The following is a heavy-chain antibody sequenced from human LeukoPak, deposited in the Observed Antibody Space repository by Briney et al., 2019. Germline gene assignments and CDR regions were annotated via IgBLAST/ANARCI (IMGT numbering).Heavy chain of an antibody. CDR3: AKDVSYDSSGYPTYYFDY. Sequence: GGSLRLSCAASGFTFSSYAMSWVRQAPVKGLEWVSAISGSGGSTYHADSVKGRFTISRDNSKNTLYLQMNSLRAEDTAVYYCAKDVSYDSSGYPTYYFDYWGQGTLVTVSS. V-gene: IGHV3-23*01. D-gene: IGHD3-22*01. CDR1: GFTFSSYA. J-gene: IGHJ4*02. CDR2: ISGSGGST.